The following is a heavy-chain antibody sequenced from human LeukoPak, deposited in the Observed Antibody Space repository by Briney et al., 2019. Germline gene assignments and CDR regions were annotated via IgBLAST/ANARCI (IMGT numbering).Heavy chain of an antibody. Sequence: GGSLRLSCATSGFTFSNSWMSWVRQAPGKGLEWVANIQQDGNEKYHADSVKGRFTISRDNAKNSLYLEMNSLRVEDTAVYYCARDRGGKDFWGQGTLVIVSS. J-gene: IGHJ4*02. CDR1: GFTFSNSW. CDR3: ARDRGGKDF. CDR2: IQQDGNEK. V-gene: IGHV3-7*04. D-gene: IGHD3-16*01.